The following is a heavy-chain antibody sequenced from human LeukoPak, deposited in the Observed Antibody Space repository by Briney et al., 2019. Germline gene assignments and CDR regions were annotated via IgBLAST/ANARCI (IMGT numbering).Heavy chain of an antibody. Sequence: SQTLSHTCAISGDSVSSNSAAWNWIRQSPSRGLEWLGRKYYRSTRYNDYAISVKSRITINPDTSKNQFSLQLNSVTPDNTAVYYCARSPGYSSSWYPFGYWGQGTLVTVSS. J-gene: IGHJ4*02. CDR2: KYYRSTRYN. CDR1: GDSVSSNSAA. CDR3: ARSPGYSSSWYPFGY. V-gene: IGHV6-1*01. D-gene: IGHD6-13*01.